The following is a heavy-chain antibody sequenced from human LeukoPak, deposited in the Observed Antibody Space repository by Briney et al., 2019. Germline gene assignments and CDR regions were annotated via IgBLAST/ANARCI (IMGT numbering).Heavy chain of an antibody. Sequence: SETLSLTCIVSGGSITNNYWSWIRQPAGKGLEWIGRLYVGGFTEYNPSLKSRVTVSEDTSKNQFSLRLTSVTAADTAVYYCAREGRYYDGSGYYGFDYWGRGTLVTVSS. V-gene: IGHV4-4*07. D-gene: IGHD3-22*01. CDR3: AREGRYYDGSGYYGFDY. CDR1: GGSITNNY. CDR2: LYVGGFT. J-gene: IGHJ4*02.